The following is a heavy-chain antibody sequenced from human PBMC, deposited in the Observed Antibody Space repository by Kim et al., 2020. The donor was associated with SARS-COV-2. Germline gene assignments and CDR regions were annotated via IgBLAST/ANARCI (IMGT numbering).Heavy chain of an antibody. Sequence: GWSLRLSCAASGFTFSSYAMHWVRQAPGKGLEWVAVISYDGSNKYYADSVKGRFTISRDNSKNTLYLQMNSLRAEDTAVYYCVRGSAYGSGSYYFDHWGQGTLVLVSS. CDR1: GFTFSSYA. V-gene: IGHV3-30-3*01. CDR3: VRGSAYGSGSYYFDH. J-gene: IGHJ4*02. CDR2: ISYDGSNK. D-gene: IGHD3-10*01.